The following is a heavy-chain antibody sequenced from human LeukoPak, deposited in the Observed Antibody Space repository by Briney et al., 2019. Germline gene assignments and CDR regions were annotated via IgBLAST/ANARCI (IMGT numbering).Heavy chain of an antibody. Sequence: PSETLSLTCAVYGGSFSGYYWSWIRQPPGKGLEWIGEINHSGSTNYNPSLKTRVTISVDTSKSQFSLKLSSVTAADTAVYYCARGPLYYDFWSGYYTHYMDVWGKGTTVTVSS. CDR3: ARGPLYYDFWSGYYTHYMDV. CDR2: INHSGST. D-gene: IGHD3-3*01. V-gene: IGHV4-34*01. J-gene: IGHJ6*03. CDR1: GGSFSGYY.